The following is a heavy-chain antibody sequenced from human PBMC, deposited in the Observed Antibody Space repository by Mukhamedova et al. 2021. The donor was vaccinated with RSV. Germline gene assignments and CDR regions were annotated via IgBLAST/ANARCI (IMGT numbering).Heavy chain of an antibody. D-gene: IGHD3-3*01. Sequence: EYMGWISGYNGNTNYAQKFQGRVTMTTDTSPSTAYMELTSLRSDDTAVYYCAREREFKNYDFWSGFYRETYYFDSWGQGTLVTVSS. CDR2: ISGYNGNT. V-gene: IGHV1-18*01. J-gene: IGHJ4*02. CDR3: AREREFKNYDFWSGFYRETYYFDS.